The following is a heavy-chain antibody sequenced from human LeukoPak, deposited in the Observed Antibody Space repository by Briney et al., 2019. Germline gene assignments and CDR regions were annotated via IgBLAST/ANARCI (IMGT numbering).Heavy chain of an antibody. V-gene: IGHV3-9*01. J-gene: IGHJ4*02. D-gene: IGHD2-15*01. CDR2: ISWYSGSI. CDR3: AKDLGSRPQNYFDY. Sequence: SGGSLRLSCAASGFTFDDYAMHWVRQAPGKGLEWVSDISWYSGSIGYADPVKGRFTISRDNAKNSLYLQINSLRDDDTALYYCAKDLGSRPQNYFDYWGQGTLVTVSS. CDR1: GFTFDDYA.